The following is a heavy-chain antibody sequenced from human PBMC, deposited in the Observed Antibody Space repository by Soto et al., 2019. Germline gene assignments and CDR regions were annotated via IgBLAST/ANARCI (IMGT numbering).Heavy chain of an antibody. J-gene: IGHJ6*02. Sequence: ASVKVSCKASGYTFSHYGIGWVRQAPGQGLEWMGWISAYNGNRHFAEGLRGRITMTTNTTTSTADMELRSLSSDDTAVYYCARGGQECSNSGCGYIYDGMDVWGQGNTVTVSS. CDR3: ARGGQECSNSGCGYIYDGMDV. V-gene: IGHV1-18*01. CDR1: GYTFSHYG. D-gene: IGHD1-26*01. CDR2: ISAYNGNR.